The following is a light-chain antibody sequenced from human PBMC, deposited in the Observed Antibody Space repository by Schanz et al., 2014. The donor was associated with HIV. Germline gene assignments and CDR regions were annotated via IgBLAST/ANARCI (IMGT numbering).Light chain of an antibody. CDR1: SSDVGGYIY. CDR2: DVS. V-gene: IGLV2-14*03. CDR3: SSYPSTSTPV. Sequence: QSVLTQPASVSGSPGQSISISCTGTSSDVGGYIYVSWYQQHPGKAPKLMIYDVSNRPSGVSNRFSGSKSGNTASLTISGLQAEDEADYYCSSYPSTSTPVFGGGTKLTVL. J-gene: IGLJ3*02.